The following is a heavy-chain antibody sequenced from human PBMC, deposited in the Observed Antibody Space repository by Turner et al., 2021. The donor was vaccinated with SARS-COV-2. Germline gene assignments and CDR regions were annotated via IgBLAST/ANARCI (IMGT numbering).Heavy chain of an antibody. CDR3: AKDEGVFTGYGNFDY. D-gene: IGHD5-12*01. Sequence: EVQLLESGGGLVQPGESLRLSCAASGFTFSNYDMSWLRQAPGKGPGWVSSINTRGDSTFFADSVKGRFTISRDNSKKTLFLQMTSLRAEDTAVYYCAKDEGVFTGYGNFDYWGQGTLVTVSS. V-gene: IGHV3-23*01. CDR1: GFTFSNYD. CDR2: INTRGDST. J-gene: IGHJ4*02.